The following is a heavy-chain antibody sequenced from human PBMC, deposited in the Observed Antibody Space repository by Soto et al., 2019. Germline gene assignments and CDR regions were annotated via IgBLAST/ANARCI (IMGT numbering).Heavy chain of an antibody. CDR3: AKGGPFTGGFDP. CDR1: GLTLRSYA. V-gene: IGHV3-23*01. J-gene: IGHJ5*02. CDR2: ITGRSAVP. D-gene: IGHD3-16*01. Sequence: EGQLLQSGGDLVQPGGSLRLSCAGSGLTLRSYAMTWIRQTPEKGLEWVSTITGRSAVPSYADSVNVRFTVSRDNSKNNLYLQMNSLRPGDTAIYSCAKGGPFTGGFDPWGQGTLVTVSA.